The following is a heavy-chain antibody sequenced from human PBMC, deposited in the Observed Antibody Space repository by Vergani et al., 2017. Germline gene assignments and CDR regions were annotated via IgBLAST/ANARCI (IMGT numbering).Heavy chain of an antibody. J-gene: IGHJ5*02. CDR3: ASAQYHYDSSGYYYNWFDP. D-gene: IGHD3-22*01. V-gene: IGHV1-69*01. Sequence: QVQLVQSGAEVKKPGSSVKVSCKASGGTFSSYAISWVRQAPGQGLEWMGGIIPIFGTANYAQKFQGRVTITADESTSTAYMELSSLRSEDTAVYYCASAQYHYDSSGYYYNWFDPWGQGTLVTVSS. CDR2: IIPIFGTA. CDR1: GGTFSSYA.